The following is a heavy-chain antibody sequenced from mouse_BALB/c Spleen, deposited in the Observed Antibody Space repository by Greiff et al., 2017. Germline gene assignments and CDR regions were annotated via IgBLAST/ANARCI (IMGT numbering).Heavy chain of an antibody. J-gene: IGHJ4*01. CDR1: GFNIKDTY. CDR2: IDPANGNT. CDR3: ARGEDY. Sequence: VHVKQSGAELVKPGASVKLSCTASGFNIKDTYMHWVKQRPEQGLEWIGRIDPANGNTKFDPKFQGKATITADTSSNTAYLQLSSLTSEDTAVYYCARGEDYWGQGTSVTVSS. V-gene: IGHV14-3*02.